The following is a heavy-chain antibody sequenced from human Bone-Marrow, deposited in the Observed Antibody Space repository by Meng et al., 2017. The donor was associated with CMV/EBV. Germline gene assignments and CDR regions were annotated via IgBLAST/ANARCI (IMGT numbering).Heavy chain of an antibody. V-gene: IGHV1-69*01. J-gene: IGHJ5*02. CDR3: ARGEGLLGDWFDP. Sequence: QGQLVHAGAECTTPGYSVKVSCKASGGTFSSYAISWVRQAPGQGLEWMGGIIPIFGTANYAQKFQGRVTITADESTSTAYMELSSLRSEDTAVYYCARGEGLLGDWFDPWGQGTLVTVSS. CDR2: IIPIFGTA. D-gene: IGHD2-8*02. CDR1: GGTFSSYA.